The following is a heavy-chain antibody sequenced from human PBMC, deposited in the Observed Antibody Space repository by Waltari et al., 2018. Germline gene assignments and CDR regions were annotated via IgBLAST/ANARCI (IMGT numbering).Heavy chain of an antibody. J-gene: IGHJ4*02. CDR3: AKVGVAGTAEPCFDY. D-gene: IGHD6-19*01. CDR2: ISGSDGST. Sequence: EVQLLESGGGLVQPGGSLRLSCAASGFTFRTYAMRWVRQAPGKGLEWVSAISGSDGSTYYADSVKGRFTISRDNSKNTLYLQMNSLRAEDTAVYYCAKVGVAGTAEPCFDYWGQGTLVTVSS. CDR1: GFTFRTYA. V-gene: IGHV3-23*01.